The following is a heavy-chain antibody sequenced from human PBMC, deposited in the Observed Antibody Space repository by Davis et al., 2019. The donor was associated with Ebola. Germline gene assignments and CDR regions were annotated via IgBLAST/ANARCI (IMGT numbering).Heavy chain of an antibody. D-gene: IGHD4-17*01. CDR3: ARPDYGDYNWFDP. J-gene: IGHJ5*02. Sequence: AASVKVSCKASGYTFTSYGISWVRQAPRQGLEWMGWVSAYNGNTNYAQKLQGRVTMTTDTSISTAYMELSRMRSDETAGYYCARPDYGDYNWFDPWGQGTLVTVSS. CDR2: VSAYNGNT. V-gene: IGHV1-18*04. CDR1: GYTFTSYG.